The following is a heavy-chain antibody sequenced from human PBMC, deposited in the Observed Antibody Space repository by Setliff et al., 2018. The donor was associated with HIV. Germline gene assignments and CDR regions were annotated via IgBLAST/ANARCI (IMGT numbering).Heavy chain of an antibody. Sequence: TLSLTCTVSGGSISSGGYYWSWIRQHPGKGLEWIGYIYYSGSTYYADSAKGRFIISRDNSQSTLYLQMNSLRADDTAIYYCAKGFRPVDTALVSGPTYWGQGIQVTVSS. J-gene: IGHJ4*02. V-gene: IGHV4-31*03. CDR3: AKGFRPVDTALVSGPTY. D-gene: IGHD5-18*01. CDR1: GGSISSGGYY. CDR2: IYYSGST.